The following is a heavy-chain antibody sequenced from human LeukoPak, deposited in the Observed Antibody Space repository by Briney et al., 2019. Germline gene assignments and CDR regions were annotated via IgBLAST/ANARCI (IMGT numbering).Heavy chain of an antibody. CDR2: ISWNGGSI. Sequence: GGALRLSCAASGFTFDDFAIHWVRQAPGKGPEWVSGISWNGGSIEYADSVKGRFTISRDDAKNSLYLQMNSLRTEDTAFYYCAKAEGFFGGYYDHWGQGTLVTVSS. CDR3: AKAEGFFGGYYDH. D-gene: IGHD2-8*01. J-gene: IGHJ5*02. CDR1: GFTFDDFA. V-gene: IGHV3-9*01.